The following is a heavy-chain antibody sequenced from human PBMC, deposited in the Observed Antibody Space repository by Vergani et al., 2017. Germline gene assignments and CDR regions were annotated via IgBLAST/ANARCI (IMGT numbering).Heavy chain of an antibody. V-gene: IGHV3-33*01. CDR3: ARDLRLLYNRFDP. CDR1: GFTFNQYG. D-gene: IGHD1-14*01. Sequence: QVQSVESGGGVVQPGRSLRLFCAASGFTFNQYGMHWVRQAPGKELEWVAVTWYDGNNKQYADSVKGRFTISRDNSKNTMYLQMNSLKDEDTGVYYCARDLRLLYNRFDPWGEGTMVTVSS. CDR2: TWYDGNNK. J-gene: IGHJ5*02.